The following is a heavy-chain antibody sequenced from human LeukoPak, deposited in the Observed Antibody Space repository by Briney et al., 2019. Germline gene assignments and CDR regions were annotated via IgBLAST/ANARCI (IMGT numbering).Heavy chain of an antibody. CDR1: GGSISSSSYY. CDR2: IYYSGST. Sequence: PSETLSLTCTVSGGSISSSSYYWGWIRQPPGKGLEWIGSIYYSGSTYYHPSLKSRVTISVDTSKNQFSLKLSSVTAADTAVYYCSLYSSSWYESKAGFDYWGQGTLVTVS. CDR3: SLYSSSWYESKAGFDY. J-gene: IGHJ4*02. V-gene: IGHV4-39*01. D-gene: IGHD6-13*01.